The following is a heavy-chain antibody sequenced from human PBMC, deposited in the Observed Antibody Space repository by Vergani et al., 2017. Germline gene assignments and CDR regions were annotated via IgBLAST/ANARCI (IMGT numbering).Heavy chain of an antibody. CDR3: ARGGGDYGDQXLDY. Sequence: QVQLVQSGAEVKKPGSSVKVSCKASGGTFSSYTISWVRQAPGQGLEWMGRIIPILGIANYAQKFQGRVTITADKSTSTAYMYLSSLRSEDTAVYYCARGGGDYGDQXLDYWGQGTLVTVSS. D-gene: IGHD4-17*01. J-gene: IGHJ4*02. V-gene: IGHV1-69*02. CDR1: GGTFSSYT. CDR2: IIPILGIA.